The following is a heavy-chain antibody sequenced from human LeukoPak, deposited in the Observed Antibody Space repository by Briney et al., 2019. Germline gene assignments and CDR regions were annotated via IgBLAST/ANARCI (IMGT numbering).Heavy chain of an antibody. Sequence: PGGSLRLSCAASGFTFSDYYMSWIRQAPGKGLGRVSYISSSGSTIYYADSVKGRFTISRDNAKNSLYLQMNSLRAEDTAVYYCAAIAVAGRYYFDYWGQGTLVTVSS. D-gene: IGHD6-19*01. CDR1: GFTFSDYY. CDR3: AAIAVAGRYYFDY. J-gene: IGHJ4*02. CDR2: ISSSGSTI. V-gene: IGHV3-11*01.